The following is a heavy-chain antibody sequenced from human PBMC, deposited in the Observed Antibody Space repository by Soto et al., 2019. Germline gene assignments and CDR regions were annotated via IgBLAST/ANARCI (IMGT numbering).Heavy chain of an antibody. D-gene: IGHD1-1*01. Sequence: ASVKVSCKASGYTFTSYGISWVRQAPGQGLEWMGWISAYNGNTNYAQKLQGRVTMTTDTSTSTAYMELRSLRSDDTAVYYCARGNGTTIYYYYGMDVWGQGTTVTVSS. CDR1: GYTFTSYG. J-gene: IGHJ6*02. CDR2: ISAYNGNT. V-gene: IGHV1-18*01. CDR3: ARGNGTTIYYYYGMDV.